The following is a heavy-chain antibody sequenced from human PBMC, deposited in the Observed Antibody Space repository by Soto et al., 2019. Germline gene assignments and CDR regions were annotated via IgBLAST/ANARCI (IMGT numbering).Heavy chain of an antibody. CDR3: AREPLAHSYFDL. CDR1: GGSISGYY. J-gene: IGHJ4*02. Sequence: QVQLQESGPGLVKPSENLSLTCTVSGGSISGYYWSWIRQPAGKGLEWIGRMYNSETTNYNPSLKSRVTMSMDTSKNQFSLKLTSVTAADTAVYFCAREPLAHSYFDLWGQGTLVTVSS. V-gene: IGHV4-4*07. CDR2: MYNSETT.